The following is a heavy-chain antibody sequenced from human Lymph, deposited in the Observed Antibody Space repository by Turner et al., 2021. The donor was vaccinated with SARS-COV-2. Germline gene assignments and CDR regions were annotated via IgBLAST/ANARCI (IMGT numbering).Heavy chain of an antibody. V-gene: IGHV1-2*02. CDR2: INPNSGGT. CDR3: ARDVERYNDFWSGYSGGYGMDV. J-gene: IGHJ6*02. Sequence: QVQLVQSGAEVKKPGASVKVSCKASGYTLTGAYMHWVRQAPGQGLGWMGWINPNSGGTNYAQKFQGRVTMTRDTSISAAYMELSRLRSDDTAVYYCARDVERYNDFWSGYSGGYGMDVWGQGTTVTVSS. CDR1: GYTLTGAY. D-gene: IGHD3-3*01.